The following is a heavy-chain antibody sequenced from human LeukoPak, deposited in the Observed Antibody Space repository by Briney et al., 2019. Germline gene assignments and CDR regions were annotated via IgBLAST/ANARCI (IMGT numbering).Heavy chain of an antibody. CDR2: IYYSGST. Sequence: SETLSLTCTVSGGSISSSSYYWGWIRQPPGKGLEWIGSIYYSGSTYYNPSLKSRVTIPVDTSKNQFSLKLSSVTAADTAVYYCARGQQLVRKIDYWGQGTLVTVSS. D-gene: IGHD6-13*01. CDR3: ARGQQLVRKIDY. CDR1: GGSISSSSYY. J-gene: IGHJ4*02. V-gene: IGHV4-39*01.